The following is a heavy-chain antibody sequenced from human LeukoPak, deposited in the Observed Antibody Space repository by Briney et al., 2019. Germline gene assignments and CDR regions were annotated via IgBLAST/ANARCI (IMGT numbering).Heavy chain of an antibody. D-gene: IGHD1-7*01. CDR1: GGSFSGYY. Sequence: PSETLSLTCAVYGGSFSGYYWSWIRQPPGKGLEWIGEINHSGSTNYNPSLKSRVTISVDTSKNQFSLKLSSVTAADTAVYYCARTGLELLRGDAFDIWGQGTMVTVSS. V-gene: IGHV4-34*01. CDR3: ARTGLELLRGDAFDI. J-gene: IGHJ3*02. CDR2: INHSGST.